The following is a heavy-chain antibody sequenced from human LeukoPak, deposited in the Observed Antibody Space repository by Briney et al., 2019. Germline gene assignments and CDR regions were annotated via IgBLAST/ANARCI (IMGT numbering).Heavy chain of an antibody. D-gene: IGHD3-10*01. CDR1: GFTFSGYG. CDR3: ARDRYYGSGRGFDC. Sequence: PGRSLRLSCAASGFTFSGYGMHWVRQAPGKGLEWVAVMWYDGSNKYYADSVKGRFTISRDNSKNTLYLQMNSLRAEDTAVYYCARDRYYGSGRGFDCWGQGTLVTVSS. J-gene: IGHJ5*01. V-gene: IGHV3-33*01. CDR2: MWYDGSNK.